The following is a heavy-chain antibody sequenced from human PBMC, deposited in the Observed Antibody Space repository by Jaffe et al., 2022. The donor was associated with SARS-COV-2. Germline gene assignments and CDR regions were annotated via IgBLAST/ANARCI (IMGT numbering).Heavy chain of an antibody. CDR2: ISYDGSDK. V-gene: IGHV3-30*04. CDR1: GFTFNIYT. D-gene: IGHD3-10*01. Sequence: QVQLVESGGGVVQPGRSLRLSCAASGFTFNIYTMHWVRQAPGKGLEWVAFISYDGSDKSYADSVKGRFTISRDNSKNTLYLQMNSLRVEDTAVYYCVSAFGGAFDYWGQGTLVTVSS. CDR3: VSAFGGAFDY. J-gene: IGHJ4*02.